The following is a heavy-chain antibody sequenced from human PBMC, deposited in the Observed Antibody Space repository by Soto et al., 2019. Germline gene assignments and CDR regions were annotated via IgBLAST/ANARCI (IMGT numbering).Heavy chain of an antibody. Sequence: GGSLRLSCAASGFTFSSYAMSWVRQAPGKGLEWVSAISGSGGSTYYADSVKGRFTISRDNSKNTLYLQMNSLRAEDTAVYYCAKYPYYGSGSADYFDYWGQGTLVTVSS. CDR2: ISGSGGST. V-gene: IGHV3-23*01. CDR1: GFTFSSYA. D-gene: IGHD3-10*01. CDR3: AKYPYYGSGSADYFDY. J-gene: IGHJ4*02.